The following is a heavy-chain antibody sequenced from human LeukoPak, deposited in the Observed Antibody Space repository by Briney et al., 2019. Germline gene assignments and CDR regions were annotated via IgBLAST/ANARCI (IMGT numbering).Heavy chain of an antibody. V-gene: IGHV1-69*13. D-gene: IGHD3-10*01. CDR3: ARAAYYYGSGSYHFDY. J-gene: IGHJ4*02. CDR2: IIPIFGTA. CDR1: GGTFSSYA. Sequence: ASVKVSCKASGGTFSSYAISWVRQAPGQGLEWMGWIIPIFGTANYAQKFQGRVTMTADESTSTAYMELSSLRSEDTAVYYCARAAYYYGSGSYHFDYWGQGTLVTVSS.